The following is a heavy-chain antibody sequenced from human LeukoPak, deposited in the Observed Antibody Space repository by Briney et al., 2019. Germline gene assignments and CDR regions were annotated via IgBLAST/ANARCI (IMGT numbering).Heavy chain of an antibody. CDR2: IYYSGST. V-gene: IGHV4-59*01. D-gene: IGHD3-9*01. J-gene: IGHJ2*01. CDR3: ARVENDILTGYYRTWYFDL. Sequence: SKTLSLTCTVSGGSISSYYWSWIRQPPGKGLEWIGYIYYSGSTNYNPSLKSRVTISVDTSKNQFSLKLSSVTAADTAVYYCARVENDILTGYYRTWYFDLWGRGTLVTVSS. CDR1: GGSISSYY.